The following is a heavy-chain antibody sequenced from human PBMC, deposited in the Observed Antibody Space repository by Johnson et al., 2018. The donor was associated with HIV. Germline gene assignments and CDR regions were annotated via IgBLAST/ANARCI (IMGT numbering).Heavy chain of an antibody. J-gene: IGHJ3*01. CDR3: ASGCRDVYTCYVFDV. CDR2: INSGGGT. Sequence: VQLVESGGVLVQPGGSLRLSCAASGLTVSSNYMTWVRQGPGKGLEWVSVINSGGGTYYADSVTGRFTISRDKSKNTLYLTMTSLRAYDTAVYFCASGCRDVYTCYVFDVCVQWTRVTVSS. CDR1: GLTVSSNY. V-gene: IGHV3-66*01. D-gene: IGHD5-24*01.